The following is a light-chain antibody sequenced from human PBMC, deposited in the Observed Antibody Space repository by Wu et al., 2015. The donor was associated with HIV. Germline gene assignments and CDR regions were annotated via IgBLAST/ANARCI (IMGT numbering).Light chain of an antibody. CDR1: QSVTNN. Sequence: EVVMTQSPATLSVSPGEIATLSCRASQSVTNNLVAWYQQKPGQAPRLLIYGASTRAAGIPDRLSGSGSGTEFTLTITSLQSEDFAVYYCQQYNNWPPSFTFGPGTKVDF. J-gene: IGKJ3*01. CDR3: QQYNNWPPSFT. V-gene: IGKV3-15*01. CDR2: GAS.